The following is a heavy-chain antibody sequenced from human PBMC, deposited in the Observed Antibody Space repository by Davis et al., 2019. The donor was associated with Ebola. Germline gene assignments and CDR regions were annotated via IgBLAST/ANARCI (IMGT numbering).Heavy chain of an antibody. CDR2: ISGSGGTT. V-gene: IGHV3-23*01. D-gene: IGHD5-18*01. Sequence: PGGSLRLSCADSVITFSSYAMTWVRQAPGKGLEWVSAISGSGGTTYYAGSVKGRFTVSRDNSKKTMYLQMNSLRAGDTAIYYCAKGRQLHFDYWGQGTLVTVSS. J-gene: IGHJ4*02. CDR1: VITFSSYA. CDR3: AKGRQLHFDY.